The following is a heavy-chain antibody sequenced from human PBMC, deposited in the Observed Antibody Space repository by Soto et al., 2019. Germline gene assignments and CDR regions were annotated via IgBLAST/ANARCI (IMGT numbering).Heavy chain of an antibody. CDR3: ARQGFRELHGLVDV. D-gene: IGHD1-26*01. J-gene: IGHJ6*02. CDR1: GGSFSGYS. V-gene: IGHV4-34*01. Sequence: SETLSLTCAVYGGSFSGYSWTWIRQPPGTGLEWIGEINHSGSTNYNPSLKSRVTISVDTSKNQFSLKLTSVTAADTAVYYCARQGFRELHGLVDVWGQGTTVT. CDR2: INHSGST.